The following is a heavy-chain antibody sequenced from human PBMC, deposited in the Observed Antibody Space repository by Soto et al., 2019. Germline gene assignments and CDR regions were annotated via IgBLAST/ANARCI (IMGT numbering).Heavy chain of an antibody. CDR2: ISPYTGNT. CDR3: VMVDNYVTPTPQDV. J-gene: IGHJ6*02. Sequence: QVQLVQSGDEVKKPGASVKVSCKASGYIFVNYGIAWVRQAPGQGLEWMGRISPYTGNTHSATKVQGRLTMTTDTCTSTAYMDLGSLTSDDTAVYYFVMVDNYVTPTPQDVWGQGTTVTVSS. CDR1: GYIFVNYG. D-gene: IGHD3-16*01. V-gene: IGHV1-18*01.